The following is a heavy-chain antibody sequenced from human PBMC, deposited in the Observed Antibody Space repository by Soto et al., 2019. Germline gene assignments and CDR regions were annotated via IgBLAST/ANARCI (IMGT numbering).Heavy chain of an antibody. J-gene: IGHJ5*02. CDR1: GYTFTSNY. D-gene: IGHD2-15*01. V-gene: IGHV1-46*01. CDR2: INPLGGST. Sequence: QVELVQSGAEVKKPGASVKISCKATGYTFTSNYIHWVRQAPGQGLEWMGGINPLGGSTSYAQSFQTRVTMTRDTSTSTVYMELSSLKSDDTAIYFCARYLIAESIQESGWSDWFDPWGQGTPVTVSS. CDR3: ARYLIAESIQESGWSDWFDP.